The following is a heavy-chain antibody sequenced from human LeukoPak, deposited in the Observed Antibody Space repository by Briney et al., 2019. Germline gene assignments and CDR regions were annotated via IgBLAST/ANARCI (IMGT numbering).Heavy chain of an antibody. CDR2: TYYRSRWTY. CDR3: ARFEYGAPDY. Sequence: SQTLSLTCALSGDSVSSSTAAWNWIRQSPSRGLEWLGRTYYRSRWTYEYTTSVKSRITINADTSENQFFLQLKSVTPEDTAVYYCARFEYGAPDYWGQGTLVTVSS. J-gene: IGHJ4*02. D-gene: IGHD2/OR15-2a*01. CDR1: GDSVSSSTAA. V-gene: IGHV6-1*01.